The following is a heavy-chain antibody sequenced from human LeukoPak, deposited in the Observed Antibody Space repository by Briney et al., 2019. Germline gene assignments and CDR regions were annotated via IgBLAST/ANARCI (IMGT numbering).Heavy chain of an antibody. V-gene: IGHV3-23*01. CDR2: MTGYGAA. CDR3: AKGAAAGLVDWFDP. Sequence: GESLRLSCAASGSIFSSYAMSWVRQAPGEGLEWVSTMTGYGAAYYADSGEGRFILSRDISKNTLYLQMYSLRAEDTAVYYCAKGAAAGLVDWFDPWGPGTLVTVSS. D-gene: IGHD6-13*01. CDR1: GSIFSSYA. J-gene: IGHJ5*02.